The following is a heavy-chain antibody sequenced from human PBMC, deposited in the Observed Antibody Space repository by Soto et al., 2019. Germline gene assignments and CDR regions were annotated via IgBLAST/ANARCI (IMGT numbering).Heavy chain of an antibody. D-gene: IGHD6-19*01. V-gene: IGHV4-39*01. CDR1: GGSISSSSYY. J-gene: IGHJ4*02. Sequence: QLQLQESGPGLVKPSETLSLTCPVSGGSISSSSYYWGWIRQPPGKALEWIGSIYYSGSTYYNPSLKSPVSISADTYKNQFPLKLSSVTAAYTAVYYWARTDYSSGLYFDYWGQVTLVAVSS. CDR2: IYYSGST. CDR3: ARTDYSSGLYFDY.